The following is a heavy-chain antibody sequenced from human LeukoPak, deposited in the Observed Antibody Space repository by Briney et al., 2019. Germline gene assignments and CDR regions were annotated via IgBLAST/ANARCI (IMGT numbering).Heavy chain of an antibody. Sequence: SETLSLTCTVSGGSISSSSYYWVWIRQPAGKGLEWIGRIYTSGSTNYNPSLKSRVTMSVDTSKNQFSLKLSSVTAADTAVYYCARDNGSGLPRYWGQGTLVTVSS. J-gene: IGHJ4*02. CDR2: IYTSGST. D-gene: IGHD6-19*01. V-gene: IGHV4-61*02. CDR3: ARDNGSGLPRY. CDR1: GGSISSSSYY.